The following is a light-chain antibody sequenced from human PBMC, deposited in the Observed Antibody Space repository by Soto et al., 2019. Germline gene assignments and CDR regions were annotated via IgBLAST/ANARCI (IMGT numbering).Light chain of an antibody. CDR2: GAS. Sequence: DVQMTQSPSYVSASVGDTVTITCRASQGITSWLAWYQQKPGKAPKLLIYGASSLQNGVPSRFSGSGSGTDSTLTIRSLQPDDFATYWCQHYGGMWTFGQGTKVDIK. CDR1: QGITSW. V-gene: IGKV1-12*01. J-gene: IGKJ1*01. CDR3: QHYGGMWT.